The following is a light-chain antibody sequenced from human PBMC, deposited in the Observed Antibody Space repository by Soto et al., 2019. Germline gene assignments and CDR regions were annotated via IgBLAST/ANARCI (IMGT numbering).Light chain of an antibody. CDR1: QTMSSY. CDR2: AAS. J-gene: IGKJ4*01. CDR3: QQSYSTVT. V-gene: IGKV1-39*01. Sequence: DIRMTQSPSSLSASVGDRVTITCRASQTMSSYLNLYQHKPGKAPKLLIYAASSLQSGVPSRFSGSESGTDFTLTISSLQREDFATYYCQQSYSTVTFGGGTKVEIK.